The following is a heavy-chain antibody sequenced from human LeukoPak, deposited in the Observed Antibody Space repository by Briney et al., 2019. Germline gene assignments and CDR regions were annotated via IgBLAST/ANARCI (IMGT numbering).Heavy chain of an antibody. J-gene: IGHJ6*04. CDR3: AELGITMIGGV. V-gene: IGHV3-48*03. CDR2: ISSSGSTI. Sequence: GASLRLSCVASGFTLNNYEMNWVRQAPGKGLEWVSYISSSGSTIYYADSVKGRFTISRDNAKNSLYLQMNSLRAEDTAVYYCAELGITMIGGVWGKGTTVTISS. CDR1: GFTLNNYE. D-gene: IGHD3-10*02.